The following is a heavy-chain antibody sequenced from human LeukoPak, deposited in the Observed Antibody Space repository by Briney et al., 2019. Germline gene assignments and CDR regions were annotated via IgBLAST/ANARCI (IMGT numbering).Heavy chain of an antibody. CDR2: IIPIFGTA. CDR3: ARERQYYGSELPYDY. V-gene: IGHV1-69*06. D-gene: IGHD3-10*01. J-gene: IGHJ4*02. Sequence: PLASVKVSCKASGGTFSSYAISWVRQAPGQGLEWMGGIIPIFGTANYAQKFQGRVTITADKSTSTAYMELSSLRSEDTAVYYCARERQYYGSELPYDYWGQGTLVTVSS. CDR1: GGTFSSYA.